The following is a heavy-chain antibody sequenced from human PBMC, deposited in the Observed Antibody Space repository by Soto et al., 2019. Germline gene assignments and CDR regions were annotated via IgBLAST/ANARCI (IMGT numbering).Heavy chain of an antibody. CDR2: IYYSGST. V-gene: IGHV4-30-4*01. Sequence: PSETLSLTCTVSGGSISSGDYYWSWIRQPPGKGLEWIGYIYYSGSTYYNPSLKSRVTISVDTSKNQFSLKLSSVTAADTAVYYCARGYSGYDWAGDYWGQGTLVTVSS. CDR3: ARGYSGYDWAGDY. CDR1: GGSISSGDYY. D-gene: IGHD5-12*01. J-gene: IGHJ4*02.